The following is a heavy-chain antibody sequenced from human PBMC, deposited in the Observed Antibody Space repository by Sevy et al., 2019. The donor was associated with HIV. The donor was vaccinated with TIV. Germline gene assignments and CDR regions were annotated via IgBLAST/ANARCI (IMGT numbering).Heavy chain of an antibody. Sequence: GGSLRLSCAASGFTFSDYGMHWVRQAPGKGLEWVAVIWSDGSNKYYGDSVKGRFTISRDSSKNTLFLQMNSLRVDDTAVYYCAWEERSGTTTSFDYWGQGALVTVSS. CDR2: IWSDGSNK. D-gene: IGHD1-7*01. V-gene: IGHV3-33*01. J-gene: IGHJ4*02. CDR1: GFTFSDYG. CDR3: AWEERSGTTTSFDY.